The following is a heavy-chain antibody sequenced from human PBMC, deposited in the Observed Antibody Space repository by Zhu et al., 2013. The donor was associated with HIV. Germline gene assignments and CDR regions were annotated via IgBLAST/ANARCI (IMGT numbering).Heavy chain of an antibody. D-gene: IGHD3-16*01. J-gene: IGHJ4*02. CDR3: TRAPFLIFGGVAGG. CDR2: MNPNSGDT. CDR1: GYTFTTYD. Sequence: QVQLVQSGAEVKKPGASVKVSCKSSGYTFTTYDINWVRQATGQGLEWMGWMNPNSGDTGYAQKFQGRVTMTRNTSISTAYMELRDLRSDDTAVYFCTRAPFLIFGGVAGGWGQGTLVTVSS. V-gene: IGHV1-8*01.